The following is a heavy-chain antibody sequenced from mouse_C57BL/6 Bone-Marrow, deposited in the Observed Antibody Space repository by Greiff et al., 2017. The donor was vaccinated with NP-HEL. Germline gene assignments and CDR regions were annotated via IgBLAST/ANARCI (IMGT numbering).Heavy chain of an antibody. CDR3: ARGGNHWYYFDY. D-gene: IGHD2-1*01. Sequence: QVQLQQSGAELVKPGASVKMSCKASGYTFTTYPIEWVKQNHGKSLEWIGNFHPYNDDTEYNEKFKNKATLTVEKSSSTVYLELSRLTSDDSSVYYCARGGNHWYYFDYWGQGTTLTGSS. CDR1: GYTFTTYP. CDR2: FHPYNDDT. J-gene: IGHJ2*01. V-gene: IGHV1-47*01.